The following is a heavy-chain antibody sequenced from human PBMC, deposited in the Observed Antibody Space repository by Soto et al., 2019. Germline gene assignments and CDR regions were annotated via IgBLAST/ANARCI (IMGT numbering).Heavy chain of an antibody. CDR2: IIPIFGTA. J-gene: IGHJ3*02. D-gene: IGHD6-13*01. Sequence: ASVKVSCKASGGTFSSYAISWVRQAPGQGLEWMGGIIPIFGTANYAQKLQGRVTITADESTSTAYMELSSLRSEDTAVYYGARGEYSSSWHPDDAFDIWGQGTMVTVSS. CDR3: ARGEYSSSWHPDDAFDI. V-gene: IGHV1-69*13. CDR1: GGTFSSYA.